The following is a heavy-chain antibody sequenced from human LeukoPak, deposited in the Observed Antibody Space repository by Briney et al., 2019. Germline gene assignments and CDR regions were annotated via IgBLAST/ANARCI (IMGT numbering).Heavy chain of an antibody. CDR2: IYYSGST. CDR3: ASNVDYDFWSSYYIGGDYYMDV. V-gene: IGHV4-31*03. Sequence: SETLSLTCTVSGGSISSGGYYWSWIRQHPGKGLEWIGYIYYSGSTYYNPSLKSRVTISVDTSKNQFSLKLSSVTAADTAVYYCASNVDYDFWSSYYIGGDYYMDVWGKGTTVTVSS. J-gene: IGHJ6*03. D-gene: IGHD3-3*01. CDR1: GGSISSGGYY.